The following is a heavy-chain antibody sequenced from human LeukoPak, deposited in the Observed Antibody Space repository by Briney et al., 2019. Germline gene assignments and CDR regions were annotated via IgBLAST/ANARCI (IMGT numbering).Heavy chain of an antibody. J-gene: IGHJ4*02. Sequence: SETLSLTCTVSGGAISSYYWSWIRQPPGKGLEWIGYIDYSGSTNYNPSLKSRVTISVDTSKNQFSMKLSSVTAADTAVYSCEREDYYDSSGYQSSGFDYWGQGTLVTVSS. CDR1: GGAISSYY. V-gene: IGHV4-59*01. CDR3: EREDYYDSSGYQSSGFDY. D-gene: IGHD3-22*01. CDR2: IDYSGST.